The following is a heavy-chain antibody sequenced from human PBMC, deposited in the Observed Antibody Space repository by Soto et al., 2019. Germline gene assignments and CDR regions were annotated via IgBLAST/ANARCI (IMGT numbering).Heavy chain of an antibody. CDR1: GYTFTSYD. D-gene: IGHD2-8*01. Sequence: ASVKVSCKASGYTFTSYDINWVRQATGQGLEWMGWMNPNSGNTGYAQKFQGRVTMTRNTSISTAYMELSSLRSEDTAMYYCARGGLYCTNGVCYTGLDYWGQGTLVTVSS. J-gene: IGHJ4*02. CDR3: ARGGLYCTNGVCYTGLDY. V-gene: IGHV1-8*01. CDR2: MNPNSGNT.